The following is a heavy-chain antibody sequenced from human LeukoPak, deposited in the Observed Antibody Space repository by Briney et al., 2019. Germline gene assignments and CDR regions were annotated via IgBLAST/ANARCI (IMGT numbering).Heavy chain of an antibody. CDR1: GYTFTSYF. Sequence: EASVKVSCKASGYTFTSYFMHWVRQAPGQGLDWMGIINPSGGSTSYAQKFQGRVTMTRDTSTSTVYMELSSLRSEDTAVYYCAGDSADYGDYDYWGQGTLVTVSS. CDR3: AGDSADYGDYDY. D-gene: IGHD4-17*01. CDR2: INPSGGST. V-gene: IGHV1-46*01. J-gene: IGHJ4*02.